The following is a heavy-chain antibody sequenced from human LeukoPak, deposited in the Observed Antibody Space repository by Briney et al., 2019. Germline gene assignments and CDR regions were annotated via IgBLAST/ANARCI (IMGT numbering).Heavy chain of an antibody. CDR3: ARPYSSGWYWGFDY. D-gene: IGHD6-19*01. J-gene: IGHJ4*02. CDR2: INPNSGGT. Sequence: GASVKVSCKASGYTFTGYYMHWVRQAPGQGLEWMGWINPNSGGTNYAQKFQGRVTMTRDTSISTAYMELSRLRSDDTAVYYCARPYSSGWYWGFDYWGQGTLVTVSS. V-gene: IGHV1-2*02. CDR1: GYTFTGYY.